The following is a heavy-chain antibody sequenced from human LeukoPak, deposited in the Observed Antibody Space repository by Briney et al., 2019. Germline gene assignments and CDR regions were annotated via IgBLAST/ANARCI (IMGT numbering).Heavy chain of an antibody. J-gene: IGHJ4*02. CDR2: MNPNSGNT. CDR1: GYTFTSYD. D-gene: IGHD5-18*01. Sequence: EASVKVSCKASGYTFTSYDINWVRQATGQGLEWMGWMNPNSGNTGYAQKFQGRVTMTRNTSISTAYMELSSLRSEDTAVYYCARGVRTFKDTAMVYYFVYWGQGTLVTVSS. CDR3: ARGVRTFKDTAMVYYFVY. V-gene: IGHV1-8*01.